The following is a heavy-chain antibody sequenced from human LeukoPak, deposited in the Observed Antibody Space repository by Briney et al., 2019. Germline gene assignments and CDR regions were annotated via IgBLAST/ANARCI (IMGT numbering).Heavy chain of an antibody. Sequence: GGSLRLSCGVSGITLSNYGMSWVRQAPGKGLEWVAGISDSGGRTNYADSVKGRFTISRDNPKNTLYLQMNSLRAEDTAVYFCAKRGVVIRVILVGFHKEAYYFDSWGQGALVTVSS. CDR3: AKRGVVIRVILVGFHKEAYYFDS. D-gene: IGHD3-22*01. CDR2: ISDSGGRT. J-gene: IGHJ4*02. CDR1: GITLSNYG. V-gene: IGHV3-23*01.